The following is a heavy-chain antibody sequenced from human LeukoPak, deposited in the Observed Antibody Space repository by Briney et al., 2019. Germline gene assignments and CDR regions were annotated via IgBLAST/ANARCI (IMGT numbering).Heavy chain of an antibody. J-gene: IGHJ4*02. D-gene: IGHD3-9*01. Sequence: ASVKVSCKASGYTFTGYYMHWVRQAPGQGLEWMGWINPNSGGTNYAQKSQGRVTMTRDTSISTAYMELSRLRSDDTAVYYCASSYYDILTGYPNPFYYWGQGTLVTVSS. V-gene: IGHV1-2*02. CDR1: GYTFTGYY. CDR3: ASSYYDILTGYPNPFYY. CDR2: INPNSGGT.